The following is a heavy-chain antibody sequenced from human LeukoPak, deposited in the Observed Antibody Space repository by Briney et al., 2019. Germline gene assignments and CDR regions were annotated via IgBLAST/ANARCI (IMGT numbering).Heavy chain of an antibody. CDR2: ISYDGSNK. V-gene: IGHV3-30*03. Sequence: PGGSLRLSCAASGFTFSSYSMNWVRQAPGKGLEWVAVISYDGSNKYYADSVKGRFTISRDNSKNTLYLQMNSLRAEDTAVYYCARSYYEYYYDSSGYYRPYFDYWGQGTLVTVSS. CDR1: GFTFSSYS. CDR3: ARSYYEYYYDSSGYYRPYFDY. J-gene: IGHJ4*02. D-gene: IGHD3-22*01.